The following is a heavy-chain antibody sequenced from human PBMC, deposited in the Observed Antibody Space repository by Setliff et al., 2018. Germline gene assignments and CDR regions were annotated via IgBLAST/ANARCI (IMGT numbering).Heavy chain of an antibody. CDR2: IYYRGST. D-gene: IGHD2-2*01. CDR3: ARERGLGYCSSTSCRYYYYGMDV. J-gene: IGHJ6*02. V-gene: IGHV4-38-2*02. CDR1: GYSISSGYN. Sequence: SETLSLTCAVSGYSISSGYNWGWIRQPPGKGLEWIASIYYRGSTSYNSSLKSRVSISVDTSKNQFSLNLNSVTAADTAVYYCARERGLGYCSSTSCRYYYYGMDVWGQGTTVTVSS.